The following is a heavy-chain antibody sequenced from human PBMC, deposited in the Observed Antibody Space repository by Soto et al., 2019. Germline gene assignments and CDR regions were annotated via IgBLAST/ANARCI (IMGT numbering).Heavy chain of an antibody. CDR1: GFTFSSDA. Sequence: QVQLVESGGGVVQPGRSLRLSCAASGFTFSSDAMHWVRQAPGKALEWVAVISYDGSNKYYADSGKGRFTTSRDNSKNTLYLQMNSMRAEDTAVYYCARNRVGIAVAGLDSWGQGTLVTVSS. CDR2: ISYDGSNK. CDR3: ARNRVGIAVAGLDS. J-gene: IGHJ4*02. D-gene: IGHD6-19*01. V-gene: IGHV3-30-3*01.